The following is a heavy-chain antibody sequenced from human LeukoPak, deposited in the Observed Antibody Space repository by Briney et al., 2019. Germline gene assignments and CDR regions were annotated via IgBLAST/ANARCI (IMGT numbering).Heavy chain of an antibody. D-gene: IGHD6-19*01. CDR3: AREGSRVLAVALDY. V-gene: IGHV3-48*03. CDR1: GFTFSSYE. Sequence: GWSLRLSCAASGFTFSSYEMNWVRQAPGKGLEWVSYISSSGSTIYYADSVKGRFTISRDNAKNSLYLQMNSLRAEDTAVYYCAREGSRVLAVALDYWGQGTLVTVSS. CDR2: ISSSGSTI. J-gene: IGHJ4*02.